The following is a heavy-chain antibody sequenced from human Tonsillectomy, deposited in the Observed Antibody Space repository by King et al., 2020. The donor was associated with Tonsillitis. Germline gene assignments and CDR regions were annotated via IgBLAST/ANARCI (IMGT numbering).Heavy chain of an antibody. V-gene: IGHV3-15*01. D-gene: IGHD3-22*01. CDR2: IKSKTDGGTT. Sequence: VQLVESGGGLVKPGGSLRLSCAASGFTFSNAWMSWVRQAPGKGLEWVGRIKSKTDGGTTDYAAPVKGRFTISRDDSKNTLYLQMNSLKTEDTAVYYCATHSRSAMIVVVITGEGAFDIWGQGTMVTVSS. CDR3: ATHSRSAMIVVVITGEGAFDI. J-gene: IGHJ3*02. CDR1: GFTFSNAW.